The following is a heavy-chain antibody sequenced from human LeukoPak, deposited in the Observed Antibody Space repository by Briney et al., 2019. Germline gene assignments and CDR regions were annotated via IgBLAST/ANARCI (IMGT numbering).Heavy chain of an antibody. D-gene: IGHD6-6*01. J-gene: IGHJ6*03. CDR1: GFTFEASA. V-gene: IGHV3-15*01. Sequence: PGGSLRLSCAASGFTFEASAMSWVRQAPGKGLEWVGRIKSKTDGGTTDYAAPVKGRFTISRDDSKNTLYLQMNSLKTEDTAVYYCTTGYIAARREYRRYYYYYMDVWGKGTTVTVSS. CDR3: TTGYIAARREYRRYYYYYMDV. CDR2: IKSKTDGGTT.